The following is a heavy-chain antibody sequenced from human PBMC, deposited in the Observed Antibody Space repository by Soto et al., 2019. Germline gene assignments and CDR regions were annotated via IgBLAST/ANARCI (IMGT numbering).Heavy chain of an antibody. J-gene: IGHJ4*02. D-gene: IGHD5-12*01. CDR2: IVPIVDTS. CDR1: RGTFSSYA. Sequence: QVQLVQSGAEVRQPASSVKVSCKTSRGTFSSYAISWVRQAPGQGLEWMGGIVPIVDTSTYAQKFQGRVTITADESTSTVYMELSSLRSDDTVVYYCVSVVAIPGYPDNCGQGTLVTVSS. V-gene: IGHV1-69*12. CDR3: VSVVAIPGYPDN.